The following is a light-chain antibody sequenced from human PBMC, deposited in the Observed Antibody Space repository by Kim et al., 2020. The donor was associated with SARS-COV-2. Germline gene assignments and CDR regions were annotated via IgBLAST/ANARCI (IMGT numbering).Light chain of an antibody. J-gene: IGLJ3*02. V-gene: IGLV2-14*04. CDR2: DVN. CDR1: SSDVGAYNY. Sequence: GQSITISCTGTSSDVGAYNYVSWYQQHPGKAPRLMIFDVNKRPSGLSNRFSGSKSGNSASLTISGLQGEDEAHYYCSSYTTGSTWVFGGGTELTVL. CDR3: SSYTTGSTWV.